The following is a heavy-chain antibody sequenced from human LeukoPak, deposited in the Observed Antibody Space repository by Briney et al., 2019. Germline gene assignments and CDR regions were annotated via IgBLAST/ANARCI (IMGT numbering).Heavy chain of an antibody. D-gene: IGHD3-16*01. V-gene: IGHV3-7*01. CDR3: ARDGXEXXXXXXXDX. Sequence: GGSLRLSCAASGFTFSSYWMSWVRQAPGKGLEWVANIKQDGSEKYYVDSVKGRFTISRDNAKNSLYLQMNSLRAEDTAVYYCARDGXEXXXXXXXDXWGQXXLVTVSS. CDR1: GFTFSSYW. CDR2: IKQDGSEK. J-gene: IGHJ4*02.